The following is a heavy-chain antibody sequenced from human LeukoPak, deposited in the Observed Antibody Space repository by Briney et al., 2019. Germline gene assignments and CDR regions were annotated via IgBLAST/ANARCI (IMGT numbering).Heavy chain of an antibody. D-gene: IGHD3-16*01. V-gene: IGHV3-30*18. Sequence: PGGSLRLSCGASGFTFSSYGMHWVRQAPGKGLEWVAVISYDGSNKYYADSVKGRFTISRDNSKNTLYLQMNSLRAEDTAVYYCAKVGGSQGVFDYWGQGTLVTVSS. CDR1: GFTFSSYG. CDR3: AKVGGSQGVFDY. CDR2: ISYDGSNK. J-gene: IGHJ4*02.